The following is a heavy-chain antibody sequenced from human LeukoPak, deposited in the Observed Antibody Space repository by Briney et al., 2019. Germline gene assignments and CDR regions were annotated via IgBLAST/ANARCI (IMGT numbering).Heavy chain of an antibody. J-gene: IGHJ6*03. CDR3: ARGITMIVVVMNYYMDV. CDR1: GGSFSGYY. D-gene: IGHD3-22*01. V-gene: IGHV4-34*01. CDR2: INHSGST. Sequence: SETLSLTRAVYGGSFSGYYWSWIRQPPGKGLEWIGEINHSGSTNYNPSLKSRVTISVDTSKNQFSLKLSSVTAADTAVYYCARGITMIVVVMNYYMDVWGKGTTVTVSS.